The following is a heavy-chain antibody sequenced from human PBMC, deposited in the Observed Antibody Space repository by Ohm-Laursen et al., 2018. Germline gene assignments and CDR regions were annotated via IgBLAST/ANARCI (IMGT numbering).Heavy chain of an antibody. D-gene: IGHD1-14*01. CDR2: IYHSGST. CDR3: ARDVGSPEDY. J-gene: IGHJ4*02. Sequence: SETLSLTCTVSGYSISSGYYWGWIRRPPGKGLEWIGSIYHSGSTYYNPSLKSRVTISVDTSKNQFSLKLSSVTAADTAVYYCARDVGSPEDYWGQGTLVTVSS. V-gene: IGHV4-38-2*02. CDR1: GYSISSGYY.